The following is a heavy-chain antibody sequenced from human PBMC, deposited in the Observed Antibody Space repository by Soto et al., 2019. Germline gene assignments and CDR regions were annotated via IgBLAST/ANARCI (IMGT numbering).Heavy chain of an antibody. Sequence: ASVKVSCKASGYTFTSYDINWVRQATGQGLEWMGWMNPNSGNTGYAQKFQGRVTMTRNTSISTAYMELSSLRSEDTAVYYCAXSWIQPTDGYYYYGMDVWGRGTTVTVSS. D-gene: IGHD5-18*01. V-gene: IGHV1-8*01. CDR3: AXSWIQPTDGYYYYGMDV. CDR1: GYTFTSYD. CDR2: MNPNSGNT. J-gene: IGHJ6*02.